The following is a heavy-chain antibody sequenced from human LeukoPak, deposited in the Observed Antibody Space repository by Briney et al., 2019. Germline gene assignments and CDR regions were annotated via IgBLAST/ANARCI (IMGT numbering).Heavy chain of an antibody. D-gene: IGHD2-15*01. CDR3: ARGVCSGGSCYSEWNY. CDR2: INHSGST. J-gene: IGHJ4*02. V-gene: IGHV4-34*01. CDR1: GGSFSGYY. Sequence: PSETLSLTCAVYGGSFSGYYWSWIRQPPGKGLEWIGEINHSGSTNYNPSLKSRVTISVDTSKNQFSLKLSSVTAADTAVYYCARGVCSGGSCYSEWNYWGQGTLVTVSS.